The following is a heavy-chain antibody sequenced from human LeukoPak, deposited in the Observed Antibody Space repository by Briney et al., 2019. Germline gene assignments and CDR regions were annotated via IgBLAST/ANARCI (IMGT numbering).Heavy chain of an antibody. J-gene: IGHJ6*02. CDR1: GGSISSYY. D-gene: IGHD4-17*01. V-gene: IGHV4-59*01. CDR3: ARNGYGDYYYYGMDV. CDR2: IYYSGST. Sequence: SVTLSLTCTVSGGSISSYYWSWIRQPPGKGLEWIGYIYYSGSTNYNPSLKSRVTISVDTSKNQFSLKLSSVTAADTAVYYCARNGYGDYYYYGMDVWGQGTTVTVSS.